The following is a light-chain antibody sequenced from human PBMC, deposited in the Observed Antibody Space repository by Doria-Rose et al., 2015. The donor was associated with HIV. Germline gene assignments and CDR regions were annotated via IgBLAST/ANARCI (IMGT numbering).Light chain of an antibody. CDR1: QSLLYTSKNY. V-gene: IGKV4-1*01. CDR2: WAS. Sequence: VLTQSPESPGMSLGERATLNCKSNQSLLYTSKNYLAWYQQKPGQPPKLLIYWASTRQSGVPARFSGSGSGTDFTLTISSLEAEDVAVYYCQQYYDTPSFGPGTTVDIK. J-gene: IGKJ3*01. CDR3: QQYYDTPS.